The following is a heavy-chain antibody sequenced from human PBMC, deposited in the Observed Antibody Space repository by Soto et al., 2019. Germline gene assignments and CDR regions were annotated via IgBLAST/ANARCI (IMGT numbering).Heavy chain of an antibody. CDR3: VRLNGAV. CDR1: GYTFTGYY. V-gene: IGHV1-2*02. J-gene: IGHJ4*02. D-gene: IGHD1-1*01. Sequence: ASVKVSCKTSGYTFTGYYMHWVRQAPGQGLEWMGWIKPNSGGTNYAQKFQGRVTMTRDTSISTAYMELSRLTFDDTAVYFCVRLNGAVWGQGTLVTVYS. CDR2: IKPNSGGT.